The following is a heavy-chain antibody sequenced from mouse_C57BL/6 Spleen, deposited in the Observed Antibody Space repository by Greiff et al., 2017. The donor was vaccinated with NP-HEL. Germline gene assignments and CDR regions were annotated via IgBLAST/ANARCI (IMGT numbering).Heavy chain of an antibody. CDR3: TRFSKGYFDY. V-gene: IGHV1-15*01. D-gene: IGHD2-5*01. CDR2: IDPETGGT. CDR1: GYTFTDYE. Sequence: QVQLQQSGAELVRPGASVTLSCKASGYTFTDYEMHWVKQTPVHGLEWIGAIDPETGGTAYNQKFKGKAILTADKSSSTAYMELRSLTSEDSAVYYCTRFSKGYFDYWGQGTTLTVSS. J-gene: IGHJ2*01.